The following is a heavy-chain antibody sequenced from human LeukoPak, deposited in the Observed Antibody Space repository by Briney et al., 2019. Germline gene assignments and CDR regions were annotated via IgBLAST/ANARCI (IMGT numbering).Heavy chain of an antibody. D-gene: IGHD2-15*01. Sequence: SETLSLTCTVSGDSISSCYWSWIRQPPGKGLEWIGYIYYSGSTNYNPSLKSRVTISVDTSKNQFSLKLSSVTAADTAVYYCARLAYCSGATCSDYFDYWGQGTLVTVSS. CDR1: GDSISSCY. CDR2: IYYSGST. CDR3: ARLAYCSGATCSDYFDY. J-gene: IGHJ4*02. V-gene: IGHV4-59*08.